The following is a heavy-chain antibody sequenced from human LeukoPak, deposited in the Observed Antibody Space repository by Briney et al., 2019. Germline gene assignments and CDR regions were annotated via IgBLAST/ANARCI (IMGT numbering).Heavy chain of an antibody. CDR2: INHSGST. J-gene: IGHJ4*02. CDR1: GGSFSGYY. D-gene: IGHD2-15*01. CDR3: ASGYGGNWVRFDY. Sequence: SETLSLTCAVCGGSFSGYYWSWIRQPPGKGLEWIGEINHSGSTNYNPSLKSRVTISVDTSKNQFSLKLSSVTAADTAVYYCASGYGGNWVRFDYWGQGTLVTVSS. V-gene: IGHV4-34*01.